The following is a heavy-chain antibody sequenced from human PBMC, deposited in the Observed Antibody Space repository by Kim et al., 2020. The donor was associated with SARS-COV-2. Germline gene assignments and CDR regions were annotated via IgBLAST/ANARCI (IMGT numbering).Heavy chain of an antibody. V-gene: IGHV3-15*01. Sequence: TTDYAAPVKGRFTISRDDSKNTLYLQMNSLKTEDTAVYYCTTDPYGSGIPWGQGTLVTVSS. CDR3: TTDPYGSGIP. D-gene: IGHD3-10*01. CDR2: TT. J-gene: IGHJ5*02.